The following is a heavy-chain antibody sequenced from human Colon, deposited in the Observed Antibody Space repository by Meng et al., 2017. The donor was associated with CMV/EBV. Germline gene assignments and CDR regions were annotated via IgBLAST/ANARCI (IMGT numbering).Heavy chain of an antibody. CDR3: ARALSGDGMDV. CDR1: GFTFSSYW. V-gene: IGHV3-7*03. Sequence: GESLKISCAASGFTFSSYWMSWVRQAPGKGLEWVAKIKQDGSEKHYVDSVKGRFTISRDNAKNSLYLQMNSLRAEDTAVYYCARALSGDGMDVWGQGTTVTVSS. J-gene: IGHJ6*02. CDR2: IKQDGSEK. D-gene: IGHD3-10*01.